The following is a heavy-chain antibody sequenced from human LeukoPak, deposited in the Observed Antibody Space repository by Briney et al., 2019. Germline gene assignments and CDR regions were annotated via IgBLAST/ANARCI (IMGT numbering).Heavy chain of an antibody. CDR3: AREASVGAPPSHWFGP. D-gene: IGHD1-26*01. J-gene: IGHJ5*02. CDR1: GYTFTSYG. CDR2: ISAYNGNT. Sequence: ASVKVSCKASGYTFTSYGISWVRQAPGQGLEWMGWISAYNGNTNYAQKLQGRVTMTRDTSISTAYMELSRLRSDDTAVYYCAREASVGAPPSHWFGPWGQGTLVTVSS. V-gene: IGHV1-18*01.